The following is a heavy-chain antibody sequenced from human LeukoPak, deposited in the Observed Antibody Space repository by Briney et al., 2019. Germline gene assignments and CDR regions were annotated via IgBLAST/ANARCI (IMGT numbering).Heavy chain of an antibody. V-gene: IGHV1-69*13. CDR1: GGTFSSYA. CDR2: IIPIFGTA. J-gene: IGHJ4*02. Sequence: SVKVSCKASGGTFSSYAISWVRQAPGQGLEWMGGIIPIFGTADYAQKFQGRVTITADESTSTAYMELSSLRSEDTAVYYCASTHRDHMDDGFDYWGQGTLVTVSS. D-gene: IGHD2-21*01. CDR3: ASTHRDHMDDGFDY.